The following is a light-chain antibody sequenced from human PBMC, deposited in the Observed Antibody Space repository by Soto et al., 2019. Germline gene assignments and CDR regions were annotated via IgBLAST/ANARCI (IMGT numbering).Light chain of an antibody. Sequence: EIVLTQSPATLSSFPGDRVTLSGRASQYINTRLAWYPHRPGQAPRLLIYQTSLRDAGIPARFSASGAGTDFTLTISDVQSEDVALDYCHQRQSWPRTFGQGTKVDIK. V-gene: IGKV3-11*01. CDR3: HQRQSWPRT. CDR2: QTS. CDR1: QYINTR. J-gene: IGKJ1*01.